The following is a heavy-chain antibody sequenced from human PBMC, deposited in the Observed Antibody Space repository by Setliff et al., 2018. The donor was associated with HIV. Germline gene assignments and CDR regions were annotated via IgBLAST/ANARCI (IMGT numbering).Heavy chain of an antibody. Sequence: WASVKVSCKASGYTFTSYGISWVRQAPGQGLEWMGWISAYNGNTNYAQKFQGWVTMTRDTSISTAYMELSRLRSDDTAVYYCARGMDYYDTSGYYQYYFDYWGQGTLVTVSS. J-gene: IGHJ4*02. CDR2: ISAYNGNT. D-gene: IGHD3-22*01. V-gene: IGHV1-18*01. CDR1: GYTFTSYG. CDR3: ARGMDYYDTSGYYQYYFDY.